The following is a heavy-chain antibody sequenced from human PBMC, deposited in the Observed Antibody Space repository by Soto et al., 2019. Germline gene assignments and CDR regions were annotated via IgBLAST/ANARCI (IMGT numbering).Heavy chain of an antibody. V-gene: IGHV3-30-3*01. Sequence: GGSLRLSCAASGFTFSSYAMSWVRQAPGKGLEWVAVISHVDDNKFYADSVKGRFTISRDNSKNTLYLQMDNLRTEDTALYYCARGNLDVWGQGTTVTVSS. CDR3: ARGNLDV. D-gene: IGHD1-1*01. CDR2: ISHVDDNK. J-gene: IGHJ6*02. CDR1: GFTFSSYA.